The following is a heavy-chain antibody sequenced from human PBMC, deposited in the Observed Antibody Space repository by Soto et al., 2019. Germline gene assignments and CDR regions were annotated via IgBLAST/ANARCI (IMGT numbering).Heavy chain of an antibody. CDR2: MNPNSGNT. V-gene: IGHV1-8*01. D-gene: IGHD6-19*01. CDR1: GYTFTSYD. J-gene: IGHJ6*02. CDR3: ARLSSGWYGFFSLPYYGMDV. Sequence: QVQLVQSGAEVKKPGASVKVSCKASGYTFTSYDINWVRQATGQGLEWMGWMNPNSGNTGYAQKFQGRVTMTRTTALSTAYMELSSLRSEDTAVYYCARLSSGWYGFFSLPYYGMDVWGQGTTVTVPS.